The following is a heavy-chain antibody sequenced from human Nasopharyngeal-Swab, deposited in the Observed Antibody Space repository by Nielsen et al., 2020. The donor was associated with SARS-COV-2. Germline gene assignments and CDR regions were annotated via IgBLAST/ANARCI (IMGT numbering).Heavy chain of an antibody. D-gene: IGHD3-10*01. J-gene: IGHJ4*02. CDR2: ISYSGST. Sequence: WIRQPPGKGLEWIGTISYSGSTYYTPSLKSRVTISADTSQNQFSLRLSSVTAADTAVYYCARGRARITMVRGVKQQHFDYWGQGTLVTVSS. V-gene: IGHV4-39*01. CDR3: ARGRARITMVRGVKQQHFDY.